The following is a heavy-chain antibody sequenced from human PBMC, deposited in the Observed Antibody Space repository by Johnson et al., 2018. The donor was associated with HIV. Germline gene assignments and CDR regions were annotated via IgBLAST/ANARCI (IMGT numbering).Heavy chain of an antibody. CDR2: INWNGGST. J-gene: IGHJ3*02. Sequence: VQLVESGGGLVQPGRSLRLSCAASGFTFDDYGMTWVRQAPGKGLEWVSGINWNGGSTGYADSVKGRFTISRDNSKNTLYLQMNSLRVEDTALYYCARDLVVAATFDIWGQGTMVTVSS. CDR1: GFTFDDYG. CDR3: ARDLVVAATFDI. D-gene: IGHD2-15*01. V-gene: IGHV3-20*04.